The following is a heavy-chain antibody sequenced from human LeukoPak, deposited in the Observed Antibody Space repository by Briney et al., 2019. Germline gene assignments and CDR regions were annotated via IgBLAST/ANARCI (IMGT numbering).Heavy chain of an antibody. J-gene: IGHJ4*02. Sequence: ASVKVSCKASGYTFTSYGISWVRQAPGQGLEWMGWISAYNGNTNYAQKLQGRVTMTTDTSTSTAYMELRSLRSDDTAVYYCARDKEQGIHSSSFDYWGQGTLVTVSS. D-gene: IGHD6-13*01. CDR3: ARDKEQGIHSSSFDY. CDR1: GYTFTSYG. V-gene: IGHV1-18*01. CDR2: ISAYNGNT.